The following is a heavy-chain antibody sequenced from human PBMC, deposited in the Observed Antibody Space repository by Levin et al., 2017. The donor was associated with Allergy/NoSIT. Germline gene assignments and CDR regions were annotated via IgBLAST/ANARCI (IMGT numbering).Heavy chain of an antibody. CDR1: GGSISSGGYS. CDR2: IYHSGST. D-gene: IGHD6-6*01. J-gene: IGHJ3*02. CDR3: ARASSSMDAFDI. V-gene: IGHV4-30-2*01. Sequence: LRLSCAVSGGSISSGGYSWSWIRQPPGKGLEWIGYIYHSGSTYYNPSLKSRVTISVDRSKNQFSLKLSSVTAADTAVYYCARASSSMDAFDIWGQGTMVTVSS.